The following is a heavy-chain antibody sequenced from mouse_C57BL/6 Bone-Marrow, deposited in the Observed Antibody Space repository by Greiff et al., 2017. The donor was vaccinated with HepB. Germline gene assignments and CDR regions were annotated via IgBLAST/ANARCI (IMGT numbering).Heavy chain of an antibody. D-gene: IGHD1-1*01. V-gene: IGHV1-81*01. J-gene: IGHJ2*01. Sequence: VKLQQSGAELVRPGASVKLSCKASGYTFTSYGISWVKQRPGQGLEWIGEIYPRSGNTYYNEKFKGKATLTADKSSSTAYMELRSLTSEDSAVYFYSRAVEYYGSSYWGQGTTLTVSS. CDR1: GYTFTSYG. CDR3: SRAVEYYGSSY. CDR2: IYPRSGNT.